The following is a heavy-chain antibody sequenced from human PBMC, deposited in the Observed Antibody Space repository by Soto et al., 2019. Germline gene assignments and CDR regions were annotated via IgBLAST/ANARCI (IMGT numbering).Heavy chain of an antibody. V-gene: IGHV3-23*01. CDR3: ARTDFWSGFYRDS. CDR2: IIGGGSST. D-gene: IGHD3-3*01. CDR1: GFTFSSYP. J-gene: IGHJ5*02. Sequence: GGSLRLSCAASGFTFSSYPMNWVRQAPGKGLEWVSGIIGGGSSTCYADSVKGRFTISRDNSKNTLYLQMNSLRAEDTAVYYCARTDFWSGFYRDSWGQGTLVTVPS.